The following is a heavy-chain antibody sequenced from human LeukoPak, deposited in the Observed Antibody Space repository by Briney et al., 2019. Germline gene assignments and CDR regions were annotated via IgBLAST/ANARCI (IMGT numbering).Heavy chain of an antibody. D-gene: IGHD2-15*01. J-gene: IGHJ6*02. V-gene: IGHV3-30*04. CDR1: GGTFSSYA. CDR3: ARDSFRIMDV. CDR2: ISYDGSNK. Sequence: SCKASGGTFSSYAMHWVRQAPGKGLEWVAVISYDGSNKYYADSVKGRFTISRDNSKNTLYLQMNSLRAEDTAVYYCARDSFRIMDVWGQGTTVTVSS.